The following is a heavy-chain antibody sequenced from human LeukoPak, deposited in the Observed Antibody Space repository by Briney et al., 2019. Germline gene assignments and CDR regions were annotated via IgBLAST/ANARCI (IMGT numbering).Heavy chain of an antibody. CDR2: IYYSGST. J-gene: IGHJ6*03. V-gene: IGHV4-59*01. D-gene: IGHD1-26*01. CDR3: AREVVGGGYYYYYMDV. CDR1: GGSISSYY. Sequence: SETLSLTCTVSGGSISSYYWSWIRQPPGKGLEWIGYIYYSGSTNYNPSLKRRVTISVDTSKNQFSLKLSSVTAADTAVYYCAREVVGGGYYYYYMDVWGKGTTVTVSS.